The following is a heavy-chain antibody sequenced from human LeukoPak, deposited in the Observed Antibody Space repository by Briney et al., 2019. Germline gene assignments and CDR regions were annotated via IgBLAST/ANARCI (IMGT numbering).Heavy chain of an antibody. CDR3: ARQGGGPTVVRYFDY. V-gene: IGHV3-30-3*01. J-gene: IGHJ4*02. D-gene: IGHD4-23*01. CDR2: ISYDGSNK. CDR1: GFTFSSYA. Sequence: GGSLRLSCAASGFTFSSYAMHWVRQAPGKGLKWVAVISYDGSNKYYADSVKGRFTISRDNSKNTLYLQMNSLRAEDTAVYYCARQGGGPTVVRYFDYWGQGTLVTVSS.